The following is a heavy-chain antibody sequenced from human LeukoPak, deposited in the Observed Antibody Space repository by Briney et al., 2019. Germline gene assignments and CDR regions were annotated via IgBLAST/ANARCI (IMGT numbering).Heavy chain of an antibody. CDR3: ARDYGYSGYDFWYYYYGMDV. Sequence: PSETLSLTCTVSGYSISSGYYWGWIRPPPGKGLEWIGSIYHSGSTYYNPSLKSRVTISVDTSKNQFSLKLSSVTAADTAVYYCARDYGYSGYDFWYYYYGMDVWGQGTTVTVSS. V-gene: IGHV4-38-2*02. CDR2: IYHSGST. CDR1: GYSISSGYY. D-gene: IGHD5-12*01. J-gene: IGHJ6*02.